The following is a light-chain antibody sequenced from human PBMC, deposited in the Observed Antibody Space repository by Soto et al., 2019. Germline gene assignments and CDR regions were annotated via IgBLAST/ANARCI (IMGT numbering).Light chain of an antibody. V-gene: IGKV3-20*01. Sequence: EIVLTQSPGTLSLSPGERATLSCRASQSVSSSYLAWYQQKPGQAPRLLIYGASSRATGLPDRFSGSGSGTDFTLTISRQEPEDFAVYYCQQYGSSRTFGQGTKVEIK. CDR1: QSVSSSY. J-gene: IGKJ1*01. CDR2: GAS. CDR3: QQYGSSRT.